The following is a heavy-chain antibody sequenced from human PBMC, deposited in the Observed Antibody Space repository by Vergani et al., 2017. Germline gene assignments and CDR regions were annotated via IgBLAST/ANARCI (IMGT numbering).Heavy chain of an antibody. CDR2: ISPSTNYI. CDR3: ARDLTTYVLRYVDGNSFDL. D-gene: IGHD3-9*01. V-gene: IGHV3-21*01. CDR1: GFTFSSYT. Sequence: EGQLVESGGGLVKPRGSLRLSCAASGFTFSSYTITWVRQAPGKGLEWVSSISPSTNYIYYADSVKGRFTISRDNARNSLYLQMNSLRAEDTAVYYCARDLTTYVLRYVDGNSFDLWGQGTLVTVSS. J-gene: IGHJ4*02.